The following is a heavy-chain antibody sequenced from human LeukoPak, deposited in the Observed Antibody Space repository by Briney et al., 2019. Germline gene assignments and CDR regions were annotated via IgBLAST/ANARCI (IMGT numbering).Heavy chain of an antibody. CDR1: GFTFSSYS. J-gene: IGHJ4*02. D-gene: IGHD3-22*01. Sequence: GGSLRLSCAASGFTFSSYSMNWVRQAPGKGLEWVSAISGSGGSTYYADSVKGRFTISRDNSKNTLYLQMNSLRAEDTAVYYCAAPRRLYDSSGYYYVLDYWGQGTLVTVSS. CDR2: ISGSGGST. V-gene: IGHV3-23*01. CDR3: AAPRRLYDSSGYYYVLDY.